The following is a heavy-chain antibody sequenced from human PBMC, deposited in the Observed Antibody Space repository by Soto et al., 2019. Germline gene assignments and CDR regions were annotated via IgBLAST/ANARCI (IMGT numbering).Heavy chain of an antibody. Sequence: QVQLVQSGAEVKTPGASVKVSCKASGHTFTGHYMHWVRQAPGQGLEWMAWTNFDNGDTRNAQKFQGRVTTTRDTSITTAYMDLRGLRSDDTAVYYCGLEPTGTGGFNYWGQGTLVTVSS. D-gene: IGHD1-1*01. V-gene: IGHV1-2*02. CDR2: TNFDNGDT. CDR3: GLEPTGTGGFNY. J-gene: IGHJ4*02. CDR1: GHTFTGHY.